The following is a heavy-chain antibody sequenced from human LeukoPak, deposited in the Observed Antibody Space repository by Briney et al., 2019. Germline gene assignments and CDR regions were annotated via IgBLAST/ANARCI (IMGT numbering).Heavy chain of an antibody. J-gene: IGHJ4*02. CDR1: GFTFTNAW. CDR3: TTDGGITVRPLFDY. Sequence: GGPLRLSCGASGFTFTNAWMSWVRQAPGKGLEWVGRIKSKTDGGTTDYAAPVKGRFTISRDDSRNMLYLQMNSLKTEDTAVYYCTTDGGITVRPLFDYWGQGTLVTVSS. CDR2: IKSKTDGGTT. V-gene: IGHV3-15*01. D-gene: IGHD1-14*01.